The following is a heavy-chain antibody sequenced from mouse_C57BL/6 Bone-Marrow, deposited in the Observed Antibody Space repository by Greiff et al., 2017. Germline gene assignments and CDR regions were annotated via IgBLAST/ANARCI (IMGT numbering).Heavy chain of an antibody. CDR2: IYPGDGDT. CDR1: GYAFSSSW. V-gene: IGHV1-82*01. Sequence: QVQLQQSGPELVKPGASVKISCKASGYAFSSSWMNWVKQRPGKGLEWIGRIYPGDGDTNYNGKFKGKATLTADKSSSTAYMQLSSLTSEDSAVYFCTSRLSCYAMDYWGQGNSVTVSS. CDR3: TSRLSCYAMDY. J-gene: IGHJ4*01.